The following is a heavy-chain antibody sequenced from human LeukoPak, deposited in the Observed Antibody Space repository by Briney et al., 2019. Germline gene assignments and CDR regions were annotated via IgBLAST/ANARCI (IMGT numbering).Heavy chain of an antibody. CDR3: ASRPVIPVNWFDP. Sequence: SETLSLTCAVYGGTFSGYYWSWIRQPPGKGLEWIGEINHSGSTNYNPSLKSRVTISVDTSKNQFSLKLSSVTAADTAVYYCASRPVIPVNWFDPWGQGTLVTVSS. CDR1: GGTFSGYY. J-gene: IGHJ5*02. V-gene: IGHV4-34*01. CDR2: INHSGST.